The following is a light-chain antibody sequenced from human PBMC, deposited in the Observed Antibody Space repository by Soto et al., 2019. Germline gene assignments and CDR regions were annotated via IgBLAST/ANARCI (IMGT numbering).Light chain of an antibody. J-gene: IGKJ5*01. V-gene: IGKV3D-20*02. CDR3: QQRSNWPPIT. CDR2: GAS. CDR1: QSVSSSY. Sequence: EIVLTQSPGTVSLSPGERATLSCRASQSVSSSYLAWYQQRPGQAPRLLIYGASNRATGIPARFSGSGSGTDFTLTISSLEPEDFAVYYCQQRSNWPPITFGQGTRLEIK.